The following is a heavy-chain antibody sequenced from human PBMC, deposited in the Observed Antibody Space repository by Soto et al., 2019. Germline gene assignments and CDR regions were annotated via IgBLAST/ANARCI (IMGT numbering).Heavy chain of an antibody. Sequence: SVKVSCKASGGTFKSFTFTWVRQAPGQGLEWMGGIIPIFETAHYAQKFQDRVTITADESTSTVYMELSSLRSADTAVYYCATKGVSGWFFNYWGQGTVVTVSS. CDR2: IIPIFETA. CDR3: ATKGVSGWFFNY. CDR1: GGTFKSFT. J-gene: IGHJ4*02. V-gene: IGHV1-69*13. D-gene: IGHD6-19*01.